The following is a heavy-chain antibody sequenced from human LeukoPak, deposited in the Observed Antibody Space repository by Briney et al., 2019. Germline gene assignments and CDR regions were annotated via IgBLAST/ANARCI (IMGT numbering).Heavy chain of an antibody. J-gene: IGHJ4*02. CDR3: AKDGDSGSYFDH. CDR2: IWYDGSNK. D-gene: IGHD1-26*01. V-gene: IGHV3-33*06. Sequence: GGSLRVSCAASGFTFSSYGMHWVRQAPGKGLEWVAVIWYDGSNKYYADSVKGRFTISRDNSKNTLYLQMNSLRAEDTAVYYCAKDGDSGSYFDHWGQGTWVTVSS. CDR1: GFTFSSYG.